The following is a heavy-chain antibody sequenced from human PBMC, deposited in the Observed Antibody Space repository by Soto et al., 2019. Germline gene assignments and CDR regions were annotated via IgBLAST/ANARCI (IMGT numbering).Heavy chain of an antibody. CDR1: GFTFSSYD. CDR2: IGTAGDT. V-gene: IGHV3-13*01. J-gene: IGHJ4*02. D-gene: IGHD6-19*01. CDR3: ARVLAVAGTVDY. Sequence: GGSLRLSCAASGFTFSSYDMHWVRQATGKGLEWVSAIGTAGDTYYPGSVKGRFTISRENAKNSLYLQMNSLRAEDTAVYYCARVLAVAGTVDYWGQGTLVTVSS.